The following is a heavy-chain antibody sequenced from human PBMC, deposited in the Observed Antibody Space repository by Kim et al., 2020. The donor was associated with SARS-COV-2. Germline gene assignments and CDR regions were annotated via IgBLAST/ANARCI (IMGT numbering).Heavy chain of an antibody. D-gene: IGHD6-13*01. CDR3: AKDPYSSSWYGFDYYYYGMDV. V-gene: IGHV3-30*18. CDR2: ISYDGSNK. J-gene: IGHJ6*02. Sequence: GGSLRLSCAASGFTFSSYGMHWVRQAPGKGLEWVAVISYDGSNKYYADSVKGRFTISRDNSKNTLYLQMNSLRAEDTAVYYCAKDPYSSSWYGFDYYYYGMDVWGQGTTVTVSS. CDR1: GFTFSSYG.